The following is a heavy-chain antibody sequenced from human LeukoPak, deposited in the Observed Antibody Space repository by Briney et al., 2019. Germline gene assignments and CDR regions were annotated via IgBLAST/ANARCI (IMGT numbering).Heavy chain of an antibody. Sequence: GGSLRLSCAASGFTFSSYAMSWVRQAPGKGLEWVSAISGSGGSTYYADSVKGRFTISRDNSKNTLYLQMNSLRAEDTAVYYCAKDRGYCSSASCYPYYFDYWGQGTLVTVSS. J-gene: IGHJ4*02. D-gene: IGHD2-2*01. CDR3: AKDRGYCSSASCYPYYFDY. CDR2: ISGSGGST. V-gene: IGHV3-23*01. CDR1: GFTFSSYA.